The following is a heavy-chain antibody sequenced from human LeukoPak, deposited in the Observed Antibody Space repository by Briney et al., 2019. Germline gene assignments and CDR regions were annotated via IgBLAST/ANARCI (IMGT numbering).Heavy chain of an antibody. V-gene: IGHV4-30-2*01. D-gene: IGHD6-25*01. CDR2: LYHSGST. J-gene: IGHJ4*02. Sequence: SQTVSLTCTVSGGSISSGGYYWSWIRQPPGKGLEWIGYLYHSGSTYYNPSLKSRVTISVDRSKNQFSLKLSSVTAADTAVYYCARERLHRFDHWGQGTLVTVSP. CDR1: GGSISSGGYY. CDR3: ARERLHRFDH.